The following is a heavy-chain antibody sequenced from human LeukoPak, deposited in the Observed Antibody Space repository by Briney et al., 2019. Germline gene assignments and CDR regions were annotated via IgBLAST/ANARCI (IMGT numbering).Heavy chain of an antibody. CDR2: IYLGDSDT. CDR3: ARARDDSSGRHNDY. V-gene: IGHV5-51*01. D-gene: IGHD3-22*01. J-gene: IGHJ4*02. CDR1: GYSFSTYW. Sequence: GESLKISCKGSGYSFSTYWIAWVRQMPGKGLEWMVIIYLGDSDTRYSPSFQGQVTISADKSISTAYLQWSSLKASDTAMYYCARARDDSSGRHNDYWGQGTLVTVSS.